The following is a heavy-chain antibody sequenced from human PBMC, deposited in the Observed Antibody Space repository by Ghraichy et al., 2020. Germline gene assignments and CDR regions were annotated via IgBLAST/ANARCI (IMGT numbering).Heavy chain of an antibody. V-gene: IGHV3-66*01. J-gene: IGHJ3*02. CDR3: ARDREYSSPNDAFDI. Sequence: GGSLRLSCAASGFTVSSNYMSWVRQAPGKGLEWVSVIYSGGSTYYADSVKGRFTISRDNSKNTLYLQMNSLRAEDTAVYYCARDREYSSPNDAFDIWGQGTMVTVSS. D-gene: IGHD6-6*01. CDR1: GFTVSSNY. CDR2: IYSGGST.